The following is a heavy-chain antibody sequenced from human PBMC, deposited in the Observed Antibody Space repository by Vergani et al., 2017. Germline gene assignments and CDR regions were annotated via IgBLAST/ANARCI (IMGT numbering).Heavy chain of an antibody. J-gene: IGHJ4*02. V-gene: IGHV3-33*08. CDR3: ASSPSAVAGGY. CDR2: IWYDGSNK. CDR1: GFTFSSYG. Sequence: QVQLVESGGGLVKPGGSLRLSCAASGFTFSSYGMHWVRQAPGKGREWVAVIWYDGSNKYYADSVKGRFTISRDNSKNTLYLQMNSLRAEDTAVYYCASSPSAVAGGYWGQGTLVTVSS. D-gene: IGHD6-19*01.